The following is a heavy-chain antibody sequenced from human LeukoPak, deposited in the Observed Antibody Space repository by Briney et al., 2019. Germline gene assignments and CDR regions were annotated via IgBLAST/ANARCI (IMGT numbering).Heavy chain of an antibody. CDR1: GFTFDDYA. CDR3: AKDQESSGWSIGY. J-gene: IGHJ4*02. D-gene: IGHD6-19*01. V-gene: IGHV3-9*01. CDR2: ISWNSGSI. Sequence: PGGSLRLSCAASGFTFDDYAMHWVRQAPGKGLEWVSGISWNSGSIGYADSVKGRFTISRDNAKNSLYLQMNSLRAEDTALYYCAKDQESSGWSIGYWGQGTLVTVSS.